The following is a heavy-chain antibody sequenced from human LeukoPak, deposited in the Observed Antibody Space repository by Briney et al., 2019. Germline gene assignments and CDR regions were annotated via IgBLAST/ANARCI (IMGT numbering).Heavy chain of an antibody. D-gene: IGHD1-26*01. CDR3: AREELLQSYWYFDL. V-gene: IGHV4-39*07. J-gene: IGHJ2*01. Sequence: SETLSLTCTVSGGSISGSSYYWGWIRQPPGKGLEWIGSMYYSGSTYYNPSLKSRVTISVDTSKNQFSLKLSSVTAADTAVYYCAREELLQSYWYFDLWGRGTLVTVSS. CDR2: MYYSGST. CDR1: GGSISGSSYY.